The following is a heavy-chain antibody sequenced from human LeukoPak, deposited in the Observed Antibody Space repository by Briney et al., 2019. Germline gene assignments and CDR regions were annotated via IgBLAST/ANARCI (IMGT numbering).Heavy chain of an antibody. CDR1: GFTFSNYA. V-gene: IGHV3-23*01. Sequence: AGSLRLSCAASGFTFSNYAMSWVRQAPGKGLEWVSTIIGGSGRTYYTDSVKGRFTISRDHSENTLYLQMNSLRAEDTAVYHCAKHGRGNNSRDYFDYWGQGTLVTVSS. J-gene: IGHJ4*02. D-gene: IGHD5-12*01. CDR3: AKHGRGNNSRDYFDY. CDR2: IIGGSGRT.